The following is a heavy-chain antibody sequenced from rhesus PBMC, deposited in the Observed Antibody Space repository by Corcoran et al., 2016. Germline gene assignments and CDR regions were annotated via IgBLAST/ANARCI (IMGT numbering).Heavy chain of an antibody. J-gene: IGHJ4*01. Sequence: QVTFKESGPALVKPTPTLTLPCTFSGFSLTTSGMGVGWLRQPPGKALEWLALIYWDDDKRYSTSLKSRLTISKDTSKNQVVLTMTNMDPVDTATYYCARGGFPYGGDYWIFDYWGQGVLVTVSS. CDR1: GFSLTTSGMG. CDR2: IYWDDDK. CDR3: ARGGFPYGGDYWIFDY. D-gene: IGHD3-34*01. V-gene: IGHV2-174*01.